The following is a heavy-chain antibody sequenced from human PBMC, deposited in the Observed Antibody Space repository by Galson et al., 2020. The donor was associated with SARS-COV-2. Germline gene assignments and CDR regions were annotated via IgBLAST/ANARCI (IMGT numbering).Heavy chain of an antibody. CDR1: GGSFSGYY. CDR2: INHSGST. J-gene: IGHJ6*02. D-gene: IGHD6-13*01. V-gene: IGHV4-34*01. Sequence: SQTLSLTCAVYGGSFSGYYWSWIRQPPGKGLEWIGEINHSGSTNYNPSLKSRVTISVDTSKNQFSLKLSSVTAADTAVYYCARGRRAAGRTRRYGMDVWGQGTTVTVSS. CDR3: ARGRRAAGRTRRYGMDV.